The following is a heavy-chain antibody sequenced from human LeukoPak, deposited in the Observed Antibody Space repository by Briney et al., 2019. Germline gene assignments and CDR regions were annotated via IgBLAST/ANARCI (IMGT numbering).Heavy chain of an antibody. V-gene: IGHV3-74*01. D-gene: IGHD2-21*01. CDR3: ARGACGYSVHFAN. J-gene: IGHJ4*02. CDR2: INSDGTDT. Sequence: RGSLRLSCATSGFTLSSFWMHWVRQPPGKGLVWVSRINSDGTDTNYADSAKGRFTISRDNAENTVYLQMNSLGAEDTAVYHCARGACGYSVHFANWGQGALVTVSS. CDR1: GFTLSSFW.